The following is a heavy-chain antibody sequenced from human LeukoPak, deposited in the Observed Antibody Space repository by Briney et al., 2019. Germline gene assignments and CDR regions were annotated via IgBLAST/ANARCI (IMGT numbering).Heavy chain of an antibody. Sequence: GGTLRLSCAASGFTFSSYAMSWVRQAPGKGLEWVSTISDSGGSTYYADSLKGRFTISRDNYKNTLYLQMNSLRAEDTAVYYCAKVDYYDSSGNYPNWFDPWGQGTLVTVSS. V-gene: IGHV3-23*01. CDR1: GFTFSSYA. J-gene: IGHJ5*02. D-gene: IGHD3-22*01. CDR2: ISDSGGST. CDR3: AKVDYYDSSGNYPNWFDP.